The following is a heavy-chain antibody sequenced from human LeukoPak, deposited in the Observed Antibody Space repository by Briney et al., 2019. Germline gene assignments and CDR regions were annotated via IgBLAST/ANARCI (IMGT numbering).Heavy chain of an antibody. CDR1: GGSISSYY. CDR3: ARKNYDLDI. D-gene: IGHD3-3*01. J-gene: IGHJ3*02. CDR2: IYTSGST. V-gene: IGHV4-4*09. Sequence: SETLSLTCTVSGGSISSYYWSWIRQPPGKGLEWIGYIYTSGSTNYNPSLKGRVTISVDTSKNQFSLKLSSVTAADTAVYYCARKNYDLDIWGQGTMVTVSS.